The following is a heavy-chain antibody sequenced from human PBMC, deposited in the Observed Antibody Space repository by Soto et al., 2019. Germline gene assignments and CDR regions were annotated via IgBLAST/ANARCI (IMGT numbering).Heavy chain of an antibody. CDR2: IVWDRDTT. V-gene: IGHV3-43*01. CDR3: ASDYRTQWHPFFDF. Sequence: GGSLRRSCAASGFNFEDYTMHWVRQVPGKGLEWVSLIVWDRDTTHYADWVQGRFIVSRDSTKNSLYLQMNELRTEDTALYLCASDYRTQWHPFFDFGGKGTMVTVSS. D-gene: IGHD4-17*01. J-gene: IGHJ4*02. CDR1: GFNFEDYT.